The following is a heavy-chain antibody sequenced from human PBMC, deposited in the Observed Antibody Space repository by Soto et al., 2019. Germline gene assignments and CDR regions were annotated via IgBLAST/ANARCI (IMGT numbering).Heavy chain of an antibody. Sequence: ASVKASCKASGYTFTSYGISWVQQEHEQGLEWLGWISAYNGNTNYAQKLQGRVTMTTDTSTSTAYMELRSLRSDDTAVYYCARELVSSSWLPVDYYYYGMDVWGQGTTVTVSS. J-gene: IGHJ6*02. CDR1: GYTFTSYG. V-gene: IGHV1-18*01. CDR3: ARELVSSSWLPVDYYYYGMDV. D-gene: IGHD6-13*01. CDR2: ISAYNGNT.